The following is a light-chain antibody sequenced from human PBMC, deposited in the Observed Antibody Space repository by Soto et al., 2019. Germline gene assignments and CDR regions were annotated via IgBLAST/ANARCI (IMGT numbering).Light chain of an antibody. Sequence: ITNTRTSSDVGGYNYVSWYQQHPGKAPKLLIYDVSNRPSGASNRFSGSKSGNTASLTISGLQAEDEADYYCSSYTGSTTLHYVFGTGTKVTVL. CDR3: SSYTGSTTLHYV. V-gene: IGLV2-14*04. CDR2: DVS. CDR1: SSDVGGYNY. J-gene: IGLJ1*01.